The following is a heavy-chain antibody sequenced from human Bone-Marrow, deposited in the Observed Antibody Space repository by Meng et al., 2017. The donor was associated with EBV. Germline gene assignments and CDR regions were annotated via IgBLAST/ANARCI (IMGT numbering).Heavy chain of an antibody. V-gene: IGHV4-30-4*08. CDR3: ARAGGSFTVDP. CDR1: CGSIDSGGYY. D-gene: IGHD1-26*01. CDR2: IFFRGET. Sequence: HLRWPGPGLVNPSTTPSLPCPATCGSIDSGGYYWSWIRQAPGKGLEWIGYIFFRGETYYTSSFRSRTTISLDTSKNQFSLKLTSVTAADTAVYYCARAGGSFTVDPWGQGALVTVSS. J-gene: IGHJ5*02.